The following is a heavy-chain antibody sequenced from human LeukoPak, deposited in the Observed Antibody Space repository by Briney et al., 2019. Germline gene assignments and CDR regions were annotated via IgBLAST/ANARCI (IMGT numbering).Heavy chain of an antibody. CDR1: GGSISGYY. Sequence: PSETLSLTRSVSGGSISGYYWSWIRQPPGKGLEWIGYIHSNGRTNSNPSLKSRVTISVDTFKNQFSLNLISVTAADTAVYYCARYYCPNGVCQGFDYWGQGTLVTVSS. CDR2: IHSNGRT. CDR3: ARYYCPNGVCQGFDY. V-gene: IGHV4-59*01. J-gene: IGHJ4*02. D-gene: IGHD2-8*01.